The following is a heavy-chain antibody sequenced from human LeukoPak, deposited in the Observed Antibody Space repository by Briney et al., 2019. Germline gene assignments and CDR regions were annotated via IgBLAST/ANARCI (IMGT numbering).Heavy chain of an antibody. V-gene: IGHV4-59*01. CDR3: AREDPQTTVPEGLDV. CDR2: IYFSGAT. Sequence: SETLSLTCTVSGGSISRYYWSWIRQPPGKGLEWIGYIYFSGATDYNPSLKSRVTISVDTSKNQFSLKLSSVTAADTAVYYCAREDPQTTVPEGLDVWGQGTTVIVSS. J-gene: IGHJ6*02. CDR1: GGSISRYY. D-gene: IGHD4-17*01.